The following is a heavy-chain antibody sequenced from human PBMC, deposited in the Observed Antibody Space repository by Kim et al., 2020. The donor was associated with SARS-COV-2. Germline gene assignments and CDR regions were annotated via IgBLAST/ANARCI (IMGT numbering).Heavy chain of an antibody. CDR2: INHSGST. J-gene: IGHJ3*02. V-gene: IGHV4-34*01. Sequence: SETLSLTCAVYGGSFSGYYWSWIRQPTGKGLEWIGEINHSGSTNYNPSLKSRVTISVDTSKNQFSLKLSSVTAADTAVYYCARGRSQFDIWGQGTMVTVSS. CDR3: ARGRSQFDI. CDR1: GGSFSGYY.